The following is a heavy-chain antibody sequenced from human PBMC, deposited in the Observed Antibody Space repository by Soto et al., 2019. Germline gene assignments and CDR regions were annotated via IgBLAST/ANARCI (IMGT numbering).Heavy chain of an antibody. D-gene: IGHD3-22*01. J-gene: IGHJ4*02. Sequence: EVQLVESGGGLVQPGGSLRLSCAASGFTFSSYSMNWVRQAPGKGLEWVSYISSSSSTIYYADSVKGRFTISRDNAKNSLYLQMNSLRDEDTAVYYCARGARGYYDSSGFLGYWGQGTLVTVSS. CDR1: GFTFSSYS. CDR3: ARGARGYYDSSGFLGY. CDR2: ISSSSSTI. V-gene: IGHV3-48*02.